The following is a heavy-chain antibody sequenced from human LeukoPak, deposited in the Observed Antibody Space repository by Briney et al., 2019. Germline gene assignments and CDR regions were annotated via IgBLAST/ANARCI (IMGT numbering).Heavy chain of an antibody. Sequence: GESLKISFKASGYTFTTYWIGWVRQMPGRGLEWMGIIYPPDSDTRYSPSFQGQVTISADKSISTAYLQWSSLKASDTAMYYCARGDRRGPFDSWGQGTLVTVSS. CDR1: GYTFTTYW. J-gene: IGHJ4*02. V-gene: IGHV5-51*01. D-gene: IGHD3-10*01. CDR2: IYPPDSDT. CDR3: ARGDRRGPFDS.